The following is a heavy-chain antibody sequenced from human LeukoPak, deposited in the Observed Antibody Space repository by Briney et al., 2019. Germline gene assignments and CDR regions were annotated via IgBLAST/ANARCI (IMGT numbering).Heavy chain of an antibody. D-gene: IGHD6-19*01. V-gene: IGHV3-23*01. CDR1: GFTFSSYA. CDR2: ISGSGGST. J-gene: IGHJ6*03. Sequence: PGGSLRLSCAASGFTFSSYAMSWVRQAPGKGLEWVSAISGSGGSTYYADSVKGRFTISRDNSKNTLYLQMNSLRAEDTAVYYCADSVAGTSEYYYYYMDVWGKGTTVTVSS. CDR3: ADSVAGTSEYYYYYMDV.